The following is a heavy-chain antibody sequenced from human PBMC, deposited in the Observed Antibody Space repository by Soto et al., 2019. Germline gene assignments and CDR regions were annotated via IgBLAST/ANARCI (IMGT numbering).Heavy chain of an antibody. J-gene: IGHJ4*02. V-gene: IGHV3-23*01. Sequence: GGSLRLSCAASGFTFGTYAMTWVRQGPGEGLEWVSTISGNGEITHYADSVKGRFTVSRDNSKNTLYVQMSSLRVEDTAIYYCAKDPLYYDFWSGYSHPDYWGQGTLVTVSS. D-gene: IGHD3-3*01. CDR3: AKDPLYYDFWSGYSHPDY. CDR1: GFTFGTYA. CDR2: ISGNGEIT.